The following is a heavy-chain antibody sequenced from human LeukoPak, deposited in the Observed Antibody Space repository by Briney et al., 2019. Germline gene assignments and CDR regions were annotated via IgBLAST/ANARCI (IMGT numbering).Heavy chain of an antibody. J-gene: IGHJ4*02. CDR1: GYTFTGYY. CDR3: ARDTTEKFWGGYYAFDY. CDR2: INPNSGGT. Sequence: GASAKVSCKASGYTFTGYYMHWVRQAPGQGLEWMGWINPNSGGTNYAQKFQGRVTMTRDTSISTAYMELSRLRSDDTAVYYCARDTTEKFWGGYYAFDYWGQGTLVTVSS. D-gene: IGHD3-3*01. V-gene: IGHV1-2*02.